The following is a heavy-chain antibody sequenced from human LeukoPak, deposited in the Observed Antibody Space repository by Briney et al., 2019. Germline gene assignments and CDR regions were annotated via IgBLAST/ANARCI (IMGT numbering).Heavy chain of an antibody. D-gene: IGHD4-17*01. CDR2: IYYSGST. CDR3: ASLTYGDYEYYFDY. CDR1: GGSISSSSYY. Sequence: SETLSLTCTVSGGSISSSSYYWGWIRQPPGKGLEWIGSIYYSGSTYYNPSLKSRVTISVDTSKNQFSLKPSSVTAADTAVYYCASLTYGDYEYYFDYWGQGTLVTVSS. J-gene: IGHJ4*02. V-gene: IGHV4-39*01.